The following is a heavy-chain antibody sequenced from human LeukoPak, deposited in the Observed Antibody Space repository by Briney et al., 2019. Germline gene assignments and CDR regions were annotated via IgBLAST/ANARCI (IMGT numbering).Heavy chain of an antibody. CDR3: ARLTNGPGSSFDY. Sequence: SETLSLTCAVYGGSFSGYYWSWIRQPPGKGLEWIGEINHSGSTNYNPSLKSRVTISVDTSKNQFSLKLSSVTAADTAVYYCARLTNGPGSSFDYWGQGTLVTVSS. CDR1: GGSFSGYY. D-gene: IGHD3-10*01. CDR2: INHSGST. V-gene: IGHV4-34*01. J-gene: IGHJ4*02.